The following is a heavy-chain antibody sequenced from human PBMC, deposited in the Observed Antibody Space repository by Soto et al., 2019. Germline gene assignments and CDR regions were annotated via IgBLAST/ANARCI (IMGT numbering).Heavy chain of an antibody. J-gene: IGHJ6*02. CDR1: GYNFTTYW. CDR2: IYPGDSDP. CDR3: ARQNQEGYYYYGVDV. V-gene: IGHV5-51*01. Sequence: GESLKISCKGSGYNFTTYWIGWVRQMPGKGLEWMGIIYPGDSDPRYSPSFQGQVTISADKSISTAYLQWSSLKASDTATYYCARQNQEGYYYYGVDVWGQGTTVTVSS.